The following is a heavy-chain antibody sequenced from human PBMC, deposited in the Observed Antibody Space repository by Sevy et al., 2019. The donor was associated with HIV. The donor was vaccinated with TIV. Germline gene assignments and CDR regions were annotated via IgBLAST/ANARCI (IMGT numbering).Heavy chain of an antibody. V-gene: IGHV3-66*01. CDR1: GFTVNSNY. Sequence: GGSLRLSCAASGFTVNSNYMTWVRQAPGKGLEGVSVICSDGTTYHAYSVKDRFTISRDNSKNTLYLQMNSLRAEDTAVYYCARGKSGYGYALNYWGQGTLVTVSS. CDR3: ARGKSGYGYALNY. D-gene: IGHD5-18*01. J-gene: IGHJ4*02. CDR2: ICSDGTT.